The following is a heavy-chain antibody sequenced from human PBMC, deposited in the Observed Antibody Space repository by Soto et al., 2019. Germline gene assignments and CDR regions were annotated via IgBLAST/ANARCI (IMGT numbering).Heavy chain of an antibody. CDR2: IYYSGST. D-gene: IGHD3-9*01. Sequence: LSLTCTVSGGSISSSSYYWGWIRQPPGKGLEWIGSIYYSGSTYYNPSLKSRVTISVDTSKNQFSLKLSSVTAADTAVYYCARHRGYYDILTGYYTELNFDHWGQGTLVTV. CDR3: ARHRGYYDILTGYYTELNFDH. CDR1: GGSISSSSYY. J-gene: IGHJ4*02. V-gene: IGHV4-39*01.